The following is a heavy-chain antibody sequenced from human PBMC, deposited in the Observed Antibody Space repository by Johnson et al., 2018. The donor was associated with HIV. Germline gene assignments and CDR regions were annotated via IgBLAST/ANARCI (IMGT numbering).Heavy chain of an antibody. CDR2: IRYDGSNK. CDR1: GFTFSSYG. Sequence: QVTLVESGGGVVQPGGSLRLSCAASGFTFSSYGMHWVRQAPGKGLEWVAFIRYDGSNKYYADSVKGRFTISRDNSKNTLYLQMNSLRAEDTAVYYCAKDKDAFDIWCQGTMVTVSS. J-gene: IGHJ3*02. V-gene: IGHV3-30*02. CDR3: AKDKDAFDI.